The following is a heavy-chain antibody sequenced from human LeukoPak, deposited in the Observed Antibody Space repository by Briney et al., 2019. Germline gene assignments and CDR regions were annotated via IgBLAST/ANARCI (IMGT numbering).Heavy chain of an antibody. D-gene: IGHD3-10*01. V-gene: IGHV3-23*01. Sequence: GGSLRLSCAASGFTFSSYAMSWVRQAPGKGLEWVSAISGSGGGTYYADSVKGRFTISRDNSKNTLYLQMNSLRAEDTAVYYCARDRYYYGSGGAFDYWGQGTLVTVSS. CDR1: GFTFSSYA. CDR3: ARDRYYYGSGGAFDY. J-gene: IGHJ4*02. CDR2: ISGSGGGT.